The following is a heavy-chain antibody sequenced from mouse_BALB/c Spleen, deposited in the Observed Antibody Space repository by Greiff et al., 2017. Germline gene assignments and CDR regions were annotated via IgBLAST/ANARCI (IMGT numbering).Heavy chain of an antibody. CDR3: ARGGGSSPYFDY. CDR2: ISDGGSYT. J-gene: IGHJ2*01. Sequence: EVKLVESGGGLVKPGGSLKLSCAASGFTFSDYYMYWVRQTPEKRLEWVATISDGGSYTYYPDSVKGRFTISRDNAKNNLYLQMSSLKSEDTAMYYCARGGGSSPYFDYWGQGTTLTVSS. D-gene: IGHD1-1*01. V-gene: IGHV5-4*02. CDR1: GFTFSDYY.